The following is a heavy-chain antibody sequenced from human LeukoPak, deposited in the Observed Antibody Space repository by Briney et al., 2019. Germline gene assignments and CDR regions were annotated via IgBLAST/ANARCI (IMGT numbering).Heavy chain of an antibody. Sequence: PSETLSLTCTVSGGSISSGGYYWIWIRQHPGKGLDWIGYIYYSGNTYYSPPLKSHVTISVATSKNPFSLTMSSVTAADTAVYYCARDVVGYCTSTSCLNWFDPWGQGTLVSVSS. CDR2: IYYSGNT. D-gene: IGHD2-2*03. J-gene: IGHJ5*02. CDR1: GGSISSGGYY. CDR3: ARDVVGYCTSTSCLNWFDP. V-gene: IGHV4-31*01.